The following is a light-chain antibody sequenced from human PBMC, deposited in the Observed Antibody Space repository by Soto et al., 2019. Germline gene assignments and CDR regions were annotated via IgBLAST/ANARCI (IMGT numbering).Light chain of an antibody. CDR1: QSVSSNY. CDR3: QQYGSSPLT. CDR2: GAS. J-gene: IGKJ4*01. V-gene: IGKV3-20*01. Sequence: EIVLTQSPGTLSLSPGERVTLSCRASQSVSSNYLAWYQQKPGQAPRLHIYGASSRATGIPDRFSGSGSGTDFTLTISRLEPEDVAVYRCQQYGSSPLTFGGGTKVDIK.